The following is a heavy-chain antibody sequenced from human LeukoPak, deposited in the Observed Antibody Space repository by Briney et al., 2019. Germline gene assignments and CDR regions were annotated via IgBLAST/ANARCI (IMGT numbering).Heavy chain of an antibody. CDR1: GYTFTSYA. CDR3: ARGQPWLPH. CDR2: INTNTENP. J-gene: IGHJ4*02. Sequence: ASVKVSCKASGYTFTSYAMNWVRQAPGQGLECMGWINTNTENPTYAQGFTGRFVFSLDTSVSTAYLQISSLEADDTAVYYCARGQPWLPHWGQGSLVTVSS. D-gene: IGHD5-24*01. V-gene: IGHV7-4-1*02.